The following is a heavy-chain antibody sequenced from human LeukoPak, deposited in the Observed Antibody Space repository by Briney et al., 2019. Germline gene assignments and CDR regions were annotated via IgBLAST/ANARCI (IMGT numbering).Heavy chain of an antibody. CDR1: GFTVRSNY. D-gene: IGHD4-23*01. CDR2: IYGGDDT. V-gene: IGHV3-53*01. Sequence: GGSLRLSCAASGFTVRSNYMNWVRQAPGKGLEWVSVIYGGDDTYYAASVKGRFTISRDNSRNTLYLQVNSLRAEDTAVYYCARELHGGGDSWGQGTLVTVSS. J-gene: IGHJ4*02. CDR3: ARELHGGGDS.